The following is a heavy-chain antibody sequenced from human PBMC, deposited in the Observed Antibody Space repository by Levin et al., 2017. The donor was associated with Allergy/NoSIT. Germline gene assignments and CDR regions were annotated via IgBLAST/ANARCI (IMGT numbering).Heavy chain of an antibody. J-gene: IGHJ5*02. CDR2: IYYSGST. CDR1: GGSISSGDYY. D-gene: IGHD6-13*01. V-gene: IGHV4-30-4*01. CDR3: ARDSLDSSSGSDWFDP. Sequence: LRLSCTVSGGSISSGDYYWSWIRQPPGKGLEWIGYIYYSGSTYYNPSLKSRVTISVDTSKNQFSLKLSSVTAADTAVYYCARDSLDSSSGSDWFDPWGQGTLVTVSS.